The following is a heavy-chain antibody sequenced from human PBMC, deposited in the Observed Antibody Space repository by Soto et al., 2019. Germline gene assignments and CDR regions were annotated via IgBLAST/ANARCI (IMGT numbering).Heavy chain of an antibody. D-gene: IGHD3-22*01. Sequence: PGGSLRLSCAASGFTVISNYMSWVRQAPGKGLEWVSVIYSGGSTYYADSVKGRFTISRDNSKNTLYLQMNSLRAEDTAVYYCARDVGYYDSSGYYLGNWFDPWGQGTQVTVS. V-gene: IGHV3-53*01. CDR1: GFTVISNY. CDR3: ARDVGYYDSSGYYLGNWFDP. J-gene: IGHJ5*02. CDR2: IYSGGST.